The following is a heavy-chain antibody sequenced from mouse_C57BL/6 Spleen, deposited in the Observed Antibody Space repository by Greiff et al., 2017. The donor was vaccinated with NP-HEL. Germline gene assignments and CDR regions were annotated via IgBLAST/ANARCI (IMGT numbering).Heavy chain of an antibody. CDR1: GFTFSDYG. D-gene: IGHD2-4*01. J-gene: IGHJ4*01. Sequence: EVKLVESGGGLVKPGGSLKLSCAASGFTFSDYGMHWVRQAPEKGLEWVAYISSGSSTIYYADTVKGRFTISRDNAKNTLFLQMTSLRSEDTAMYYCARKATMTPYYAMDYWGQGTSVTVSS. CDR2: ISSGSSTI. CDR3: ARKATMTPYYAMDY. V-gene: IGHV5-17*01.